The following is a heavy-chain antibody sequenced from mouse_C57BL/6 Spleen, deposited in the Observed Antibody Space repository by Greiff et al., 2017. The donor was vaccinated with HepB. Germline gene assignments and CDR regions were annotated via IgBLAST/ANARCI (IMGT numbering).Heavy chain of an antibody. Sequence: VQLQQPGAELVRPGTSVKLSCKASGYTFTSYWMHWVKQRPGQGLEWIGVIDPSDSYTNYNQKFKGKATVTVDTSSSTAYMQLSSLTSEDSAVYYCARETTVVYFDYWGQGTTLTVSS. J-gene: IGHJ2*01. CDR2: IDPSDSYT. CDR1: GYTFTSYW. D-gene: IGHD1-1*01. CDR3: ARETTVVYFDY. V-gene: IGHV1-59*01.